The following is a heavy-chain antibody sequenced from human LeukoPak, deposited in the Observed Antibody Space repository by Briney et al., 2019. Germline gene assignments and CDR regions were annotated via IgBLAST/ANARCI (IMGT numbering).Heavy chain of an antibody. CDR1: GGSISSGTYY. D-gene: IGHD2-2*01. CDR2: IYYSGST. CDR3: ARGWESGSTSYYYYYYMDV. Sequence: SETLSLTCTVSGGSISSGTYYWSWIRQPAGKGLEWIGYIYYSGSTNYNPSLKSRVTISVDTSKNQFSLKLSSVTAADTAVYYCARGWESGSTSYYYYYYMDVWCKGTTVTVSS. V-gene: IGHV4-61*10. J-gene: IGHJ6*03.